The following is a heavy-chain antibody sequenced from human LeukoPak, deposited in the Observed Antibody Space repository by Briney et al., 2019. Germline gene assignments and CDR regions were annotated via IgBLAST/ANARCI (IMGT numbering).Heavy chain of an antibody. D-gene: IGHD6-6*01. J-gene: IGHJ5*02. V-gene: IGHV3-23*01. CDR1: GFTFSSYA. CDR3: ARARGYSSSSENNWFDP. Sequence: GGSLRLSCTASGFTFSSYAMNWVRQAPGKGLEWVSAISGSGESTYYADSVKGRFTISRENSKSTLYLQMNSLRAEDTALYYYARARGYSSSSENNWFDPWGQGTLVTVSS. CDR2: ISGSGEST.